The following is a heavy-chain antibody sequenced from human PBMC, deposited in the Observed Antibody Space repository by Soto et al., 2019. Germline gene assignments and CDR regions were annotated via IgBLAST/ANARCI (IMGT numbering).Heavy chain of an antibody. V-gene: IGHV1-18*01. CDR3: APHTLDTGMPSGY. D-gene: IGHD5-18*01. J-gene: IGHJ4*02. CDR1: GYTFTNYG. CDR2: IGGYKGNT. Sequence: QVQLVQSGAEVREPGASVKVSCKASGYTFTNYGVSWVRQAPGQGLEWMGWIGGYKGNTNYAQKLQGRVTLTTDTSPRTAYMERRSLRSDDTAVYYCAPHTLDTGMPSGYWGQGTLVTVSS.